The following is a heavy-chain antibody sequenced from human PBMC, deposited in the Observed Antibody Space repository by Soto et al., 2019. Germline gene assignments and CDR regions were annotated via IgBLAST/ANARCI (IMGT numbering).Heavy chain of an antibody. CDR2: IYSSGSA. CDR1: GGSISSFY. Sequence: SETLSLTCTVSGGSISSFYWSWIRQPPGKGLEWIGHIYSSGSANNNPSLKGRVTISSDTSKNHFSLKLSSVTAADTAVYYCARSVISGNFDFWGQGTRVTVPS. J-gene: IGHJ4*02. CDR3: ARSVISGNFDF. V-gene: IGHV4-59*01.